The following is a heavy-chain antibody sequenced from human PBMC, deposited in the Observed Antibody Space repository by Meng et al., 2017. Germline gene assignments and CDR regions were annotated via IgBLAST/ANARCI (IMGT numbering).Heavy chain of an antibody. CDR2: ISYDGSNK. J-gene: IGHJ4*02. D-gene: IGHD3-10*01. CDR1: GFTFSSYA. CDR3: AAQSGYIDY. V-gene: IGHV3-30*07. Sequence: GGSLRLSCAASGFTFSSYAMHWVRQAPGKGLEWVAVISYDGSNKYYADSVKGRFTISRDNSKNTLYLQMNSLRAEDTAVYYCAAQSGYIDYWGQGTLVTVSS.